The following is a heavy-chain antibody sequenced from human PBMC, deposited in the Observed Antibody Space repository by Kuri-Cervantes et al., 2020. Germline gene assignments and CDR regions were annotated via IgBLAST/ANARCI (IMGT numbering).Heavy chain of an antibody. V-gene: IGHV3-21*01. D-gene: IGHD3-9*01. J-gene: IGHJ6*02. CDR3: AREGSYDILTGWDYYYGMDV. CDR2: ISSSSSYI. CDR1: GFTFSSYS. Sequence: LSLTCAASGFTFSSYSMNWVRQAPGKGLEWVSSISSSSSYIYYADSVKGRFTISRDNAKNSLYLQMNSLRAEDTAVYYCAREGSYDILTGWDYYYGMDVWGQGTTVTVSS.